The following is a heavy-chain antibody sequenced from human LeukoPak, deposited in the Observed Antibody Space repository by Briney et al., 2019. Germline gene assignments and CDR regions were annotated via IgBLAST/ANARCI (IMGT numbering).Heavy chain of an antibody. V-gene: IGHV3-30*18. J-gene: IGHJ6*04. CDR1: GFTLSSYG. CDR3: AKDRVLDYYGMDV. Sequence: GGSLRLSCAASGFTLSSYGMHWVRQAPGKGLEWVAVISYDGSNKYYADSVKGRFTISRDNSKNTLYLQMNSLRAEDTAVYYCAKDRVLDYYGMDVWGKGTTVTVSS. D-gene: IGHD3-3*01. CDR2: ISYDGSNK.